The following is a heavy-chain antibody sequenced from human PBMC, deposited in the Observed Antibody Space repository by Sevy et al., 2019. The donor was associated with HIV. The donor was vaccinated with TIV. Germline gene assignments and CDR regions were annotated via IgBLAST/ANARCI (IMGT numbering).Heavy chain of an antibody. CDR2: VHHGGST. D-gene: IGHD3-10*01. CDR1: GYSINRNTY. J-gene: IGHJ5*02. Sequence: SETLSLTCTVSGYSINRNTYWGWIRQPPGKGLEWLGSVHHGGSTYYYPSLKSRVTISTDTSKNQFSLKLNSVTAADAAVYFCARDSSNYYDSGSHYKTNLAGSAWFDPWGHGTLVTVSS. CDR3: ARDSSNYYDSGSHYKTNLAGSAWFDP. V-gene: IGHV4-38-2*02.